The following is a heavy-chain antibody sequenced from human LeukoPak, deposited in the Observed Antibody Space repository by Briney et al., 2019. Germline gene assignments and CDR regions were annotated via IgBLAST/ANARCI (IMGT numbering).Heavy chain of an antibody. V-gene: IGHV3-53*05. CDR2: IYSGGST. D-gene: IGHD3-3*01. CDR1: GLTVSSNY. CDR3: AKFPGLRTYYDFWSGPYNWFDP. Sequence: GGSLRLSCAASGLTVSSNYMSWVRQAPGKGLEWVSVIYSGGSTYYADSVKGRFTISRDNSKNTLYLQMNSLRAEDTAVYYCAKFPGLRTYYDFWSGPYNWFDPWGQGTLVTVSS. J-gene: IGHJ5*02.